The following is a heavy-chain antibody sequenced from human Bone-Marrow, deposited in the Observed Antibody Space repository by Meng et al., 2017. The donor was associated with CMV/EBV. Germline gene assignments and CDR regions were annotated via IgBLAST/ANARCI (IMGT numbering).Heavy chain of an antibody. CDR3: ARMYTITGTRAFVY. J-gene: IGHJ4*02. CDR2: IYWNDDK. Sequence: SGPTLVKPTQTLTLTCTFSGFSLSTSGVGVGWIRQPPGKALEWLALIYWNDDKRYSPSLKSRLTITKDTSKNQVVLTMTNMDPVDTATYYCARMYTITGTRAFVYWGQGTLVTVSS. V-gene: IGHV2-5*01. CDR1: GFSLSTSGVG. D-gene: IGHD1-7*01.